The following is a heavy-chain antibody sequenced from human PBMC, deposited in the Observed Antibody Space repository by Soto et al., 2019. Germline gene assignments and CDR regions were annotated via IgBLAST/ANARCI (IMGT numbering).Heavy chain of an antibody. CDR1: GYSISSGYY. Sequence: SETLSLTCAVSGYSISSGYYWGWIRQPPGKGLEWIGSIYHSGSTYYNPSLKSRVTISVDTSKNQFSLKLSSVTAADTAVYYCARDGIGRLLWFGESNSYYFDYWGQGTLVTVSS. CDR2: IYHSGST. V-gene: IGHV4-38-2*02. CDR3: ARDGIGRLLWFGESNSYYFDY. J-gene: IGHJ4*02. D-gene: IGHD3-10*01.